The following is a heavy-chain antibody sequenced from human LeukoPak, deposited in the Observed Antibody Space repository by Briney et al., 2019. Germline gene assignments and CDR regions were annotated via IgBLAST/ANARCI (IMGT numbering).Heavy chain of an antibody. D-gene: IGHD1-20*01. CDR1: GFRVSSNY. Sequence: PGGSLSLSCVASGFRVSSNYMSWVRRAPGKGLEWVSLLYTDGTTYYASSVEGRFTISRDDSRNTIYLHMNSLRADDTAVYYCALGGVYYWNPRYWGQGTLVTVSS. CDR3: ALGGVYYWNPRY. V-gene: IGHV3-53*01. J-gene: IGHJ4*02. CDR2: LYTDGTT.